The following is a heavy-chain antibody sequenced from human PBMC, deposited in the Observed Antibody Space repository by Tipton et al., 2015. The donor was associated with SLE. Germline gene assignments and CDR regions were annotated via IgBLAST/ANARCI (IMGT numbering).Heavy chain of an antibody. CDR3: AREGQGGYFDY. V-gene: IGHV4-59*11. CDR2: IYHSGST. Sequence: TLSLTCTVSGGSISSHYWSWIRQPPGKGLEWIGYIYHSGSTYYNPSLKSRVTISVDRSKNQFSLKLSSVTAADTAVYYCAREGQGGYFDYWGQGTLVTVSS. J-gene: IGHJ4*02. CDR1: GGSISSHY.